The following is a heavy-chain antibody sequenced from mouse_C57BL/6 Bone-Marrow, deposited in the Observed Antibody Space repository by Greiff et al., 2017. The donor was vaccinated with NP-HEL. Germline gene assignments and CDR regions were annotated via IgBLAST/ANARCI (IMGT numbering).Heavy chain of an antibody. CDR3: ARSSTTVHFNY. CDR2: IYPGGGYT. D-gene: IGHD1-1*01. CDR1: GYTFTNYW. V-gene: IGHV1-63*01. Sequence: QVQLQQSGAELVRPGTSVKMSCKASGYTFTNYWIGWAKQRPGHGLEWIGDIYPGGGYTNYNEKFKGKATLTADKSSSTAYMQFNSLTSKDSAIYYYARSSTTVHFNYWGRGTTLTVSS. J-gene: IGHJ2*01.